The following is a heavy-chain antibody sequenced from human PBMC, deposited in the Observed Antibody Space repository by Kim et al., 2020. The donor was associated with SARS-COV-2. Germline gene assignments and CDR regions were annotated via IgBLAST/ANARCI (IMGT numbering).Heavy chain of an antibody. V-gene: IGHV3-49*01. J-gene: IGHJ4*02. CDR2: SKGYGGTT. Sequence: SKGYGGTTEYPASVKGRFNISRDAYKSIAYLQMNSLKTGDTAVYYCTRADYWGQGTLVTVSS. CDR3: TRADY.